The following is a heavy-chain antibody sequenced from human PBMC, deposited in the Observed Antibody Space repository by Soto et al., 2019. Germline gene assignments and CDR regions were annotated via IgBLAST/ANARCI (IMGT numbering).Heavy chain of an antibody. CDR3: AKPARGSIGRAYVDS. CDR1: EFTFSRYG. V-gene: IGHV3-23*01. Sequence: EVQMLESGGGLVQPGGSLRLSCAASEFTFSRYGMSWVRQAPGKGLEWVSGISNSGGSTYSAASVKGRFAIYRDNSKTTLYLQMNSLRAEDTAVYYCAKPARGSIGRAYVDSWGQGPVVTVSS. J-gene: IGHJ4*02. D-gene: IGHD6-13*01. CDR2: ISNSGGST.